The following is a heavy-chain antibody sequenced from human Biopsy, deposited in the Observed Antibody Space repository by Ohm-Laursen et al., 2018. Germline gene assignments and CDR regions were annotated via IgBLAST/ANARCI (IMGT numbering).Heavy chain of an antibody. CDR1: GGSISSSSTYY. CDR2: IYNTETT. Sequence: DTLSLTCTVSGGSISSSSTYYWAWLRQPPGKGLEWIGSIYNTETTFYNPSLKSRVTISIDTSTNQFSLKVSSVTAADTALYFCARHPTGFWFDPWGHGTLVTVSS. CDR3: ARHPTGFWFDP. J-gene: IGHJ5*02. V-gene: IGHV4-39*01.